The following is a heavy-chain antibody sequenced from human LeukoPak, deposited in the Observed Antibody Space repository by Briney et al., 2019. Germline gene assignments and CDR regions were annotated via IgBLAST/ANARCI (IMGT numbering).Heavy chain of an antibody. Sequence: GASVTVSFTASVYTFTTYGITWIRQSPGQGLEWMGWISPYNGNTNYVLKFQGRLTLTTDTATSTAYMELRSLQSDPSAVYYFTTWGGGGHWGQGTLVSVSS. D-gene: IGHD3-16*01. CDR2: ISPYNGNT. CDR1: VYTFTTYG. J-gene: IGHJ4*02. CDR3: TTWGGGGH. V-gene: IGHV1-18*01.